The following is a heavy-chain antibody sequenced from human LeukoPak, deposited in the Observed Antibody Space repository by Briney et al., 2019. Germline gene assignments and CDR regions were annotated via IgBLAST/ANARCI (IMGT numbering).Heavy chain of an antibody. V-gene: IGHV1-8*03. D-gene: IGHD1-26*01. J-gene: IGHJ4*02. Sequence: GASVKVSCKASGYTFTSYDINWVRQATGQGLEWMGWMNPNSGNTGYAQKFQGRVTITRNTSISTAYMELSSLRSDDTAVYYCAIFKWELRGYYFDYWGQGTLVTVSS. CDR1: GYTFTSYD. CDR3: AIFKWELRGYYFDY. CDR2: MNPNSGNT.